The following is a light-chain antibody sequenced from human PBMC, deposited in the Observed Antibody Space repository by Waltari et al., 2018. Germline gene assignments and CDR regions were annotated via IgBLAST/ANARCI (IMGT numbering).Light chain of an antibody. J-gene: IGKJ1*01. V-gene: IGKV3-20*01. CDR3: QQCSNAPWT. CDR1: QSVSGNY. CDR2: GTS. Sequence: DIVLAQSPGTLSLPPGERATLSCRDSQSVSGNYLSWYQQKPGQAPRLLIYGTSNRATGISDRFSGSGSGTDFTLTISRLEPEDVAVYYCQQCSNAPWTFGQGTKVAIK.